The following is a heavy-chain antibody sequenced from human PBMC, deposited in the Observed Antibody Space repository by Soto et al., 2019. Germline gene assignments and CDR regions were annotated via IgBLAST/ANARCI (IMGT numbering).Heavy chain of an antibody. J-gene: IGHJ5*01. V-gene: IGHV1-18*04. CDR2: VSGNNGAS. CDR1: GYTSADFG. Sequence: QVQLMQSGTEVKKPGASVTVSCKASGYTSADFGISWVRQAPGQGREWMGWVSGNNGASNPAPKVQGRITMTLDTSTGVSYMALRSLRSDDTAIYYCVRDQKYFRVNGNWFYSWGQGTLVSVSS. D-gene: IGHD2-2*01. CDR3: VRDQKYFRVNGNWFYS.